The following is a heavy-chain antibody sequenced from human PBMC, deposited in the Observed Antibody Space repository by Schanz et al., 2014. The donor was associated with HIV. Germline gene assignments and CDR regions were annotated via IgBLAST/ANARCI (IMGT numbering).Heavy chain of an antibody. J-gene: IGHJ2*01. D-gene: IGHD7-27*01. V-gene: IGHV3-74*02. Sequence: VQLVESGGGVVQPGRSLRLSCAASGFTFSNYGMHWVRQAPGKGLVWVSRINGDGSTTSYADSVKGRFTISRDNAKNTLYLQLNSLRAEDTAVYYCARPTGAQYFDLWGRGTLVTVSS. CDR3: ARPTGAQYFDL. CDR2: INGDGSTT. CDR1: GFTFSNYG.